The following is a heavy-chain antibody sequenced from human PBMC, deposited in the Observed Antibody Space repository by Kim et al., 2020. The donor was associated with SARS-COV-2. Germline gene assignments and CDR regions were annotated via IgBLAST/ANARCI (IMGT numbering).Heavy chain of an antibody. CDR2: ISYDGSNK. D-gene: IGHD3-10*01. Sequence: GGSLRLSCAASGFTFSSYGMHWVRQAPGQGLEWVAVISYDGSNKYYADSVKGRFTISRDNSKNTLYLQMNSLRAEDTAVYYCAREGGYVLLWFENYGMDVWGQGTTVTVSS. CDR1: GFTFSSYG. J-gene: IGHJ6*02. V-gene: IGHV3-33*05. CDR3: AREGGYVLLWFENYGMDV.